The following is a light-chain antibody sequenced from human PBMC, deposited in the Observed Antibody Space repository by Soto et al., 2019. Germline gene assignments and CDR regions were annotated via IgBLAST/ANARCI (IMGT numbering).Light chain of an antibody. CDR2: DAF. CDR1: QSVRNW. CDR3: QQYNSYWT. Sequence: DIQMTQSPSTLSASVGDRVTFTCRASQSVRNWLSWYQQKPGKGPKLLNYDAFSLESGVPSRFSGSGSGTEFTLTISSLQPDDFATYYCQQYNSYWTFGQGTKVDIK. J-gene: IGKJ1*01. V-gene: IGKV1-5*01.